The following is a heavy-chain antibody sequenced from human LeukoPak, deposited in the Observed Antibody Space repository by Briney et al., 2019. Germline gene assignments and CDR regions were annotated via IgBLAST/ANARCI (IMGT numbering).Heavy chain of an antibody. CDR1: GGSISSYY. Sequence: SETLSLTCTVSGGSISSYYWSWIRQPPGKGLEWIGYIYYSGSTNYNPSLKSRVTISVETSKSQFSLKLSSVTAADTAVYYCARESGGLLPFDYWGQGTLVTVSS. J-gene: IGHJ4*02. CDR2: IYYSGST. CDR3: ARESGGLLPFDY. V-gene: IGHV4-59*13. D-gene: IGHD1-26*01.